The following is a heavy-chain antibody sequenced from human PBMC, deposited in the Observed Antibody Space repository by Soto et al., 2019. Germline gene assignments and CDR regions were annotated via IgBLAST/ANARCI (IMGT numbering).Heavy chain of an antibody. CDR1: GGSISSYY. CDR2: IAYRGST. D-gene: IGHD6-6*01. V-gene: IGHV4-59*08. Sequence: QVQLQESGPGLVKPSETLSLTCTVSGGSISSYYWTWIRQPPGQGLEWIGYIAYRGSTNYNPSLKSRVTISIDTSKKQFSLKLNSVTAADTAVYYCAGDSSSSRFFHWGQGTLVTVSS. J-gene: IGHJ1*01. CDR3: AGDSSSSRFFH.